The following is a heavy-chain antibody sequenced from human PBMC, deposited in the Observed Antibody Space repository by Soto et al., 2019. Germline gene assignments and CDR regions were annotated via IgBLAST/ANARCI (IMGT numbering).Heavy chain of an antibody. V-gene: IGHV4-59*01. D-gene: IGHD2-8*02. CDR3: ARSDCTGTFCHYYFDY. J-gene: IGHJ4*02. CDR2: IYYSGST. CDR1: GGSISRYY. Sequence: PSETLSLTCTVSGGSISRYYWSWVRQPTGKGLEWIGHIYYSGSTNYNPSLESRVTISVDMSRNQFSLKLNSVTAADTAVYYCARSDCTGTFCHYYFDYWGQGTLVTVS.